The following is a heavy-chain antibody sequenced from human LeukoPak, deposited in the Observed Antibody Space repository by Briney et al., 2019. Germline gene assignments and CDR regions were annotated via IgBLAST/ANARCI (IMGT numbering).Heavy chain of an antibody. D-gene: IGHD3-22*01. J-gene: IGHJ4*02. V-gene: IGHV3-74*01. CDR1: GLSFSSYS. Sequence: GGSLRLSCVVSGLSFSSYSMTWVRQAPGKGLEWVSGINSDGSSTNYADSVKGRFTISRDNAKSTLYLQMNSLRAEDTAVYYCTRDWTHYDSSGYFDYWGQGTLVTVSS. CDR2: INSDGSST. CDR3: TRDWTHYDSSGYFDY.